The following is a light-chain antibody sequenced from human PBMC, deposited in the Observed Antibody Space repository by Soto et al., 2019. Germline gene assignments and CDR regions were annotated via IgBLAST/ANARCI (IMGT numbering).Light chain of an antibody. J-gene: IGLJ2*01. CDR3: GAWDGGLSVVL. Sequence: QSVLTQPPSVSAAPGQKVTIACSGSSAKIGGNYVSWYQHIPGTAPELVIYDSDKRPSEIPDRFSGSKSGTSATLDIPGLQTGDEADYYCGAWDGGLSVVLFGGGTKLTVL. CDR1: SAKIGGNY. CDR2: DSD. V-gene: IGLV1-51*01.